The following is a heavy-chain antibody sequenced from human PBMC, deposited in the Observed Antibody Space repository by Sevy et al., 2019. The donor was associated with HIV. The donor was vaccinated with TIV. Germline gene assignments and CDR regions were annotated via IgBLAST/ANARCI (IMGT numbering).Heavy chain of an antibody. D-gene: IGHD5-18*01. CDR2: MYYDGSA. J-gene: IGHJ4*02. CDR1: GGSISSGSYY. V-gene: IGHV4-39*01. CDR3: ARGEDSAMIDY. Sequence: SETLSLTCTVSGGSISSGSYYWGWIRQPPGKGLEWIGTMYYDGSAYYNPSLQSRVSMSVDTSKNQFSLNLSSVTAADTAVYFCARGEDSAMIDYWGQGTLVTVPS.